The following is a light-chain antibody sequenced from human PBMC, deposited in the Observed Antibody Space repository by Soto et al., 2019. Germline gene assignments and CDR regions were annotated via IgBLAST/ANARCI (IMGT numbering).Light chain of an antibody. CDR3: QQFYSYAWT. CDR1: QSITNW. Sequence: DLQMTQSPSTLSASVGDRVTIACRASQSITNWLAWYQQKPGKAPKLLIYDASSLESGVPSRFSGSGSGTEFTLTISSLQPDDFATYYCQQFYSYAWTFGQGTKVEIK. CDR2: DAS. J-gene: IGKJ1*01. V-gene: IGKV1-5*01.